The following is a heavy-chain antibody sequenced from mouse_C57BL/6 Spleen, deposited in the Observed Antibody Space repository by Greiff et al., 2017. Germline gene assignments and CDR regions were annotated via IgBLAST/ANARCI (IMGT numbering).Heavy chain of an antibody. J-gene: IGHJ4*01. CDR3: TREGYYDSYYAMDY. D-gene: IGHD2-4*01. Sequence: HLVESGEGLVKPGGSLKLSCAASGFTFSSYAMSWVRQTPEKRLEWVAYISSGSDDIYYADTVKGRFTISRDNARNTLYLQMSSLKSEDTAMYYCTREGYYDSYYAMDYWGQGTSVTVSS. V-gene: IGHV5-9-1*02. CDR2: ISSGSDDI. CDR1: GFTFSSYA.